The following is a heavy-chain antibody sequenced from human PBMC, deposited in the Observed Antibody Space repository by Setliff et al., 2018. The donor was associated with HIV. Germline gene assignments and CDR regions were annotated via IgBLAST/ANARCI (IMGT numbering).Heavy chain of an antibody. V-gene: IGHV4-30-4*08. Sequence: SETLSLTCTVSGGSISDGDYYWSWIRQSPGKGLEWIGYIYYSGSTYYNPSLRSRITISVDTSKNHFSLKLNSVTAADTAVYYCARERWLQGGFCYGMDVWGQGTKVTVSS. CDR2: IYYSGST. CDR3: ARERWLQGGFCYGMDV. D-gene: IGHD4-17*01. J-gene: IGHJ6*02. CDR1: GGSISDGDYY.